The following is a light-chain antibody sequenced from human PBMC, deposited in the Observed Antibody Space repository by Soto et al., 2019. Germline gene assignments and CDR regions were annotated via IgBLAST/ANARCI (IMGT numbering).Light chain of an antibody. CDR2: AAS. V-gene: IGKV1-9*01. CDR3: QQLYIFPLT. J-gene: IGKJ5*01. CDR1: QGISSF. Sequence: IHLTQSPSFLSASVGDRVTITFRASQGISSFLAWYQQKPGKAPNLLMYAASTLQSGVPSRFSGGESGTEYTLTISSLQPEDSATYYCQQLYIFPLTFGQGTRLENK.